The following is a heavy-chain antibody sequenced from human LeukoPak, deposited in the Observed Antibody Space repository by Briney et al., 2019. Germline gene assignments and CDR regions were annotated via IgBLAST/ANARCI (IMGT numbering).Heavy chain of an antibody. CDR1: GFTFSSYA. CDR2: ISGSGGST. Sequence: GGSLRLSCAASGFTFSSYAMSWVRQAPGKGLEWVSAISGSGGSTYYADAGKGRCTISRDNSKNTMYLQMNSLRAEDTAVYYCAKDGLVGATRNWGQGTLVTVSS. D-gene: IGHD1-26*01. J-gene: IGHJ4*02. V-gene: IGHV3-23*01. CDR3: AKDGLVGATRN.